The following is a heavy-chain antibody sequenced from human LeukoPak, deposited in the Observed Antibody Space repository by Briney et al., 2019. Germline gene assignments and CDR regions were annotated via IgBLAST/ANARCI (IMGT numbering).Heavy chain of an antibody. D-gene: IGHD6-19*01. J-gene: IGHJ4*02. CDR2: ISYSGST. V-gene: IGHV4-59*01. CDR1: GDSISTYY. CDR3: ARDSSYSSGWYFDY. Sequence: PSETLSLTCTVSGDSISTYYWSWIRQPPGKGLEWIGYISYSGSTNYNPSLKSRVTISVDTSKNQFSLKLTSLTAADTAVYYCARDSSYSSGWYFDYWGQGTLVTVSS.